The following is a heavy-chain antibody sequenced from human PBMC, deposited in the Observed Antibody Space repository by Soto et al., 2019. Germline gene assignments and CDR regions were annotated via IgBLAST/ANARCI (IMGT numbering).Heavy chain of an antibody. J-gene: IGHJ4*02. CDR2: IWYDGSNK. Sequence: GGSLRLSCAASGFTFSSYGMHWVRQAPGKGLEWVAVIWYDGSNKYYADSVKGRFTISRDNSKNTLYLLMNSLRAEDTAVYYCARDQFCYDILSGYYSTLDYWGQGTLVTVSS. CDR1: GFTFSSYG. D-gene: IGHD3-9*01. CDR3: ARDQFCYDILSGYYSTLDY. V-gene: IGHV3-33*01.